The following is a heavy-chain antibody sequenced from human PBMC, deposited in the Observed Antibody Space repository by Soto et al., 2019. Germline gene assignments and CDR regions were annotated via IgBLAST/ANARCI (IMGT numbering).Heavy chain of an antibody. CDR2: IYHSGSI. D-gene: IGHD6-25*01. V-gene: IGHV4-39*07. J-gene: IGHJ4*02. CDR3: ARARGQRYFDY. Sequence: SETLSLTCTVSGGSISSSSYYWGWIRQPPGKGLEWIGSIYHSGSINYNPSLESRVTISVDTSKNQFSLKLSSVTAADTAVYYCARARGQRYFDYWGQGILVTVSS. CDR1: GGSISSSSYY.